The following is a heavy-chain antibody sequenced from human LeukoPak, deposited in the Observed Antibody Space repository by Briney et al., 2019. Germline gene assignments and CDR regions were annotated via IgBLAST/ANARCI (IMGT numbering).Heavy chain of an antibody. CDR1: GGSISNCY. CDR2: IYYSGST. Sequence: PSETLSLTCTVSGGSISNCYWSWIRQPPGKGLEWIGYIYYSGSTNYNPSLKSRVTISVDTSKNQFSLKLSSVTAADTAVYYCARHPARYSYGSNFDYWGQGTLVTVSS. V-gene: IGHV4-59*08. CDR3: ARHPARYSYGSNFDY. D-gene: IGHD5-18*01. J-gene: IGHJ4*02.